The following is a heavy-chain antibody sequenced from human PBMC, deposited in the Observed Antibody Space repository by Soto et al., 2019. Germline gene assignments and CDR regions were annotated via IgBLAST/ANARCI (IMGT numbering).Heavy chain of an antibody. J-gene: IGHJ1*01. Sequence: VQLLESGGGLVQPGGSLRLSCAASGFTFSNYAMTWVRQAPGKGLEWVSTLSGSGDSTYYADSVKGRFTISRDNSKNTLYLQVNSLRAEDTAVYYCATDYCVSTSCLVKRYFQSWGQGALVTVSS. V-gene: IGHV3-23*01. D-gene: IGHD2-2*01. CDR2: LSGSGDST. CDR3: ATDYCVSTSCLVKRYFQS. CDR1: GFTFSNYA.